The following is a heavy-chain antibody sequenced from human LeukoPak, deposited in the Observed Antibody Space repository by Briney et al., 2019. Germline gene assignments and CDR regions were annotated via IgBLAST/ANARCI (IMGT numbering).Heavy chain of an antibody. CDR3: ARGKVVVRGVNWESWFDP. CDR1: GYTFTSYG. Sequence: ASVKVSCKASGYTFTSYGISWVRQAPGQGLEWMGWNSAYNGNTNYAQKLQGRVTMTTDTSTSTAYMELRSLRSDDTAVYYCARGKVVVRGVNWESWFDPWGQGTLVTVSS. V-gene: IGHV1-18*01. J-gene: IGHJ5*02. CDR2: NSAYNGNT. D-gene: IGHD3-10*01.